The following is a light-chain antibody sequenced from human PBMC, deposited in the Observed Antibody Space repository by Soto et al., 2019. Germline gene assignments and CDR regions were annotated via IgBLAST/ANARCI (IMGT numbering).Light chain of an antibody. CDR1: SGSIANNY. Sequence: NLMLTQPHSVSESPGKTLSISCTRSSGSIANNYVQWYQQRPGSAPTTVIYENNQRLSGVPGRFSGSTDGSSNSASLTISGLQTEDEADYYCQSYDSDFVVFGGGTKLTVL. CDR2: ENN. J-gene: IGLJ2*01. CDR3: QSYDSDFVV. V-gene: IGLV6-57*04.